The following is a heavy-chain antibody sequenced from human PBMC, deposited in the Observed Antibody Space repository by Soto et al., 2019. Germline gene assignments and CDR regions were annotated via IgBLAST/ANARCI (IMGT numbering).Heavy chain of an antibody. CDR2: INPKGGST. Sequence: QVQLVQSGTGVKKPGASVVLSCKTSGYSFTTNFVHWVRQAPGHGLEWMGVINPKGGSTGYAQQFQGRINMTRDTSSRIVYLELSNLRSEDTAIYYCARANFGDYTRFDSWGQGTQVTVSS. CDR1: GYSFTTNF. J-gene: IGHJ4*02. CDR3: ARANFGDYTRFDS. D-gene: IGHD4-17*01. V-gene: IGHV1-46*01.